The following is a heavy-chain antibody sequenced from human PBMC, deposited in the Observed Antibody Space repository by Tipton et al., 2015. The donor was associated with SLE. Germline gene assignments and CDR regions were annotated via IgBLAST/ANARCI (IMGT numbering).Heavy chain of an antibody. V-gene: IGHV4-59*01. D-gene: IGHD6-19*01. J-gene: IGHJ4*02. Sequence: SLTCTVSGGSITGSYWSWIRLPLGKGLEWIGYIYYSGTTNYNPSLKSRVTMSVDTSKNQFSLKLSSVTAADTALYYCARDVDRWLFRDWGQGTLFTVSS. CDR1: GGSITGSY. CDR2: IYYSGTT. CDR3: ARDVDRWLFRD.